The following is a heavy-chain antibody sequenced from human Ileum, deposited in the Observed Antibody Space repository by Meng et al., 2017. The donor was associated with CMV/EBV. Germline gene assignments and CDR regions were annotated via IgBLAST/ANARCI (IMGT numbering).Heavy chain of an antibody. CDR2: IKQDGSEK. J-gene: IGHJ6*02. V-gene: IGHV3-7*03. D-gene: IGHD2-2*01. CDR1: GFTFDTYW. Sequence: GESLKISCAGFGFTFDTYWMAWVRQASGKGLEWVASIKQDGSEKYYVDSVKGRFTISRDNAKNSLYLQMNSLRAEDTALYYCAKESCSSTSCYSYYYYGMDVWGQGTTVTVSS. CDR3: AKESCSSTSCYSYYYYGMDV.